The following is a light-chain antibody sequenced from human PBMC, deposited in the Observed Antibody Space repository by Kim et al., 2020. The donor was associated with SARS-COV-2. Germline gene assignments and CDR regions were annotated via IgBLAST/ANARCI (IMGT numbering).Light chain of an antibody. V-gene: IGKV3-20*01. CDR1: QSVSASY. CDR2: GPS. J-gene: IGKJ2*01. CDR3: QQPDGSLYT. Sequence: EIVLTQSPGTLSLSPGERATLSCRASQSVSASYLAWYQQKPGRAPRLLIYGPSSRATGIPDRFSGSGSGTDFTLTISRLEPEDFAVYYCQQPDGSLYTFGQGTKLEI.